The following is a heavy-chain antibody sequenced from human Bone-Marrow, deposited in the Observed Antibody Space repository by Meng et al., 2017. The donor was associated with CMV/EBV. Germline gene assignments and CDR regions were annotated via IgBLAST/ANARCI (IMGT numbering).Heavy chain of an antibody. D-gene: IGHD1-26*01. CDR3: AKEGWEIRPFDY. Sequence: GESLKISCAASGFTFSSYGMHWVRQAPGKGLEWVAFIRYDGSNKDYADSVKGRFTISRDNSKNTLYLQMNRLRVEDTAVYYCAKEGWEIRPFDYWGQGTLVTVSS. CDR2: IRYDGSNK. V-gene: IGHV3-30*02. J-gene: IGHJ4*02. CDR1: GFTFSSYG.